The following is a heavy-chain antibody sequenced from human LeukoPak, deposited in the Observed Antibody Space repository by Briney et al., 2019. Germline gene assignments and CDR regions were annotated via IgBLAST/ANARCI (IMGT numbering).Heavy chain of an antibody. Sequence: LLLSCAASGFTFDDYGMSWVRQAPGKGLEWVSGINWNGGSTCYADPVKGRFTISRDNAKKSRLLEKKDLRAEDTALYYCARDNYYDISGYYVEFDYWGQGTLATVSS. CDR2: INWNGGST. J-gene: IGHJ4*02. D-gene: IGHD3-22*01. CDR3: ARDNYYDISGYYVEFDY. V-gene: IGHV3-20*04. CDR1: GFTFDDYG.